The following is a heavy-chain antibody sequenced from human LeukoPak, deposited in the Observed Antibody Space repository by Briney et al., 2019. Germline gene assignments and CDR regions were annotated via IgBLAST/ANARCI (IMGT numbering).Heavy chain of an antibody. V-gene: IGHV1-69*13. CDR1: GGTFSSYA. J-gene: IGHJ5*02. CDR2: IIPIFGTA. Sequence: ASVKVSYKASGGTFSSYAISWVRQAPGQGLEWMGGIIPIFGTANYAQKFQGRVTITADESTSTAYMELSSLRSEDTAVYYCARESYCGGDCYSLNWFDPWGQGTLVTVSS. D-gene: IGHD2-21*02. CDR3: ARESYCGGDCYSLNWFDP.